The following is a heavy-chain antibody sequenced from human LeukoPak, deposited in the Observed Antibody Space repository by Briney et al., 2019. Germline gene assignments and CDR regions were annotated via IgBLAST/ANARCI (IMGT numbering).Heavy chain of an antibody. V-gene: IGHV4-39*01. CDR2: IYYNGDS. J-gene: IGHJ4*02. Sequence: PSETLSPTCSVSGGSISSTTHYWTWIRQPPGKGLEWIGNIYYNGDSSYSPSLKSRTTISVDTSKNQFSLQLSSVTAADTAAYYCASHRGGGGVDYWGQGTLVTVSS. CDR1: GGSISSTTHY. CDR3: ASHRGGGGVDY. D-gene: IGHD2-8*02.